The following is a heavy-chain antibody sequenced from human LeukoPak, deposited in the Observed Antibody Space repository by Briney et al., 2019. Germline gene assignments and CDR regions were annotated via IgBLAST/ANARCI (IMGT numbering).Heavy chain of an antibody. CDR3: ARDNFYSSSWYGYIDY. V-gene: IGHV1-2*02. J-gene: IGHJ4*02. Sequence: ASVKVSCKASGYTFTSYDINWVRQATGQGLEWMGWINPNSGGTNYAQKFQGRVTMTRDTSISTAYMELSRLRSDDTAVYYCARDNFYSSSWYGYIDYWGQGTLVTVSS. D-gene: IGHD6-13*01. CDR2: INPNSGGT. CDR1: GYTFTSYD.